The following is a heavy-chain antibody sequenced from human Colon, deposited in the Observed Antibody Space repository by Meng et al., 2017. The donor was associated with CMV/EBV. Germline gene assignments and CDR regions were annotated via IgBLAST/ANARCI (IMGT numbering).Heavy chain of an antibody. CDR1: GGYISDYY. Sequence: QAEVQEVGPGRVEPFDGLSPTGTFSGGYISDYYYTWIRQPVGKGLEWIGRILPTGSAYYNSSLNSRVTMSVDTSKNQVSLKLTSVTAADTAVYYCARDSDGSGTFSYWFDPWGQGTLVTVSS. D-gene: IGHD3-10*01. J-gene: IGHJ5*02. CDR2: ILPTGSA. V-gene: IGHV4-4*07. CDR3: ARDSDGSGTFSYWFDP.